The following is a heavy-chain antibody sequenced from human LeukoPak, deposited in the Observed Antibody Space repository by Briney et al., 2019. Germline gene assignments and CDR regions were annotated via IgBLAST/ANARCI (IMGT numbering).Heavy chain of an antibody. D-gene: IGHD3-10*01. Sequence: ASVKVSCKASGYTFTGYYMHWVRQAPGQGLEWMGRINPNSGGTNYAQKFQGRVTMTRDTSISTAYMELSRLRSDDTAVYYCARERGYYYGSGSYYGMDVWGQGTTVTVSS. CDR2: INPNSGGT. J-gene: IGHJ6*02. V-gene: IGHV1-2*06. CDR1: GYTFTGYY. CDR3: ARERGYYYGSGSYYGMDV.